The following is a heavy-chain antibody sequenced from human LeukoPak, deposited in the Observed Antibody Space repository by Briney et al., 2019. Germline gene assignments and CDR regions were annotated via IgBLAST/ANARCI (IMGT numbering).Heavy chain of an antibody. D-gene: IGHD1-26*01. J-gene: IGHJ5*02. Sequence: GGSLRLSCAASEFTFSSYWMHWVRQAPGKGLVWVSRINTDGSTTSYADSVKGRFTISRDNAKNTLYLQMNSLRAEDTAVYYCARVRSGSYNRFDPWGQGTLVTVSS. CDR3: ARVRSGSYNRFDP. CDR1: EFTFSSYW. CDR2: INTDGSTT. V-gene: IGHV3-74*01.